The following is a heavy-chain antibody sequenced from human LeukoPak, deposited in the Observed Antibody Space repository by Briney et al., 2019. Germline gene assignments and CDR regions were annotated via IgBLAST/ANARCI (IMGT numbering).Heavy chain of an antibody. CDR1: GFTFSSYP. CDR3: AKDLYSSSW. CDR2: ISISGGST. V-gene: IGHV3-23*01. D-gene: IGHD6-13*01. J-gene: IGHJ4*02. Sequence: GGSLRLSCVASGFTFSSYPMSWVRQAPGKGLEWVSGISISGGSTFYADSVKGRFTISRDNSKNTLYLQMNGLRAEDTAVYYCAKDLYSSSWWGQGTLVTVSS.